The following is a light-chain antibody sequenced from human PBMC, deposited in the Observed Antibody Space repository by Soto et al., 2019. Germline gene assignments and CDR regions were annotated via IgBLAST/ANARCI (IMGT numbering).Light chain of an antibody. J-gene: IGKJ2*01. CDR1: QSISSW. Sequence: DIQMTQSPSTLSASVGDRVTITCRASQSISSWLAWYQQKPGKAPKLLIYDASSLESGVPSRFSGSGSGTEFTLTISSLQXXXXATYYCQQYNSYPYTFGQGTKLEIK. CDR2: DAS. V-gene: IGKV1-5*01. CDR3: QQYNSYPYT.